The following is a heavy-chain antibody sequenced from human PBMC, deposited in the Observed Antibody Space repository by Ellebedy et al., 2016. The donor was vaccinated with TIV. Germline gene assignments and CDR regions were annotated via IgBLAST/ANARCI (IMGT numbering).Heavy chain of an antibody. CDR1: GFTVSSNY. CDR2: IWYDGSNK. J-gene: IGHJ4*02. CDR3: ARGAPYCSGGSCDLYYFDY. D-gene: IGHD2-15*01. Sequence: GESLKISCAASGFTVSSNYMTWVRQAPGKGLEWVAVIWYDGSNKYYADSVKGRFTISRDNSKNTLYLQMNSLRAEDTAVYYCARGAPYCSGGSCDLYYFDYWGQGTLVTVSS. V-gene: IGHV3-33*08.